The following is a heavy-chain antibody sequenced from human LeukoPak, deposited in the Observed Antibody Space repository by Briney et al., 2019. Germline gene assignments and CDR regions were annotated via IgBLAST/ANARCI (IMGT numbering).Heavy chain of an antibody. CDR3: ARGPTTVTTFGGLMTY. V-gene: IGHV1-69*10. CDR1: GHTFNNYA. D-gene: IGHD4-17*01. CDR2: IIPILGIA. J-gene: IGHJ4*02. Sequence: FSAKVSSPAPGHTFNNYAISWVRQAPGQGLEWMGGIIPILGIANYAQKFQGRVTITADKSTSTAYMELSSLRSEDTAVYYCARGPTTVTTFGGLMTYWGQGTLVTVSS.